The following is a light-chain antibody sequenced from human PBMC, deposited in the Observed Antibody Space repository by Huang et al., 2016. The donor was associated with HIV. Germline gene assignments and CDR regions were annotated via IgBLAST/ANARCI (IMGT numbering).Light chain of an antibody. V-gene: IGKV3-15*01. J-gene: IGKJ2*01. Sequence: EIVLTQSPATLSVSPGERVTLSCRASQSIRSNVAWFQQKPGQAPRLLIDDGSTRATGVPARFSGRASGTAFTLTISSLQSEDLAVYFCHQYNKWHSFGQGTKLDI. CDR3: HQYNKWHS. CDR2: DGS. CDR1: QSIRSN.